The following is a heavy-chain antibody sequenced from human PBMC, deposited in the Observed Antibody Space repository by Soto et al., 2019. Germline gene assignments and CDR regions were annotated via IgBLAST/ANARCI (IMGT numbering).Heavy chain of an antibody. D-gene: IGHD3-22*01. CDR1: GFTFSSYA. J-gene: IGHJ4*02. V-gene: IGHV3-23*01. CDR2: ISGSGGST. CDR3: AKEPNYYDSSGYYYFDY. Sequence: PGESLKISCAASGFTFSSYAMSWVRQAPGKGLEWVSAISGSGGSTYYADSVKGRFTISRDNSKNTLYLQMNSLRAEDTAVYYCAKEPNYYDSSGYYYFDYWGQGTLVTVSS.